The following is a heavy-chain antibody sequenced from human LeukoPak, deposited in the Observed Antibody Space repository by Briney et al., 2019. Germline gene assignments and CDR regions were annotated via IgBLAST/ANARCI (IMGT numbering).Heavy chain of an antibody. CDR3: ARGGAKYSGSYELFDP. Sequence: ASVKVSCKASGGTFSSYAISWVRQAPGQGLEWMGGIIPIFGTANYAQKFQGRVTITTDESTSTAYMELSSLRSEDTAVYYGARGGAKYSGSYELFDPWGQGTLVTVSS. CDR2: IIPIFGTA. J-gene: IGHJ5*02. CDR1: GGTFSSYA. V-gene: IGHV1-69*05. D-gene: IGHD1-26*01.